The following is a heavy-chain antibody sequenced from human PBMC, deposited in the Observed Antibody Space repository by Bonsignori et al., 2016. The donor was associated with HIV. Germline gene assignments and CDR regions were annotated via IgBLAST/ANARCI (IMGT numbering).Heavy chain of an antibody. D-gene: IGHD6-13*01. J-gene: IGHJ4*02. CDR2: TRNKANSYTT. Sequence: GGSLRLSCAASGFTFSDHYMDWVRQAPGKGLEWVGRTRNKANSYTTEYAASVKGRFTISRDDSKNSLYLQMNSLKTEDTAVYYCARVPPWSSSWGYYFDYWGQGTLVTVSS. CDR1: GFTFSDHY. V-gene: IGHV3-72*01. CDR3: ARVPPWSSSWGYYFDY.